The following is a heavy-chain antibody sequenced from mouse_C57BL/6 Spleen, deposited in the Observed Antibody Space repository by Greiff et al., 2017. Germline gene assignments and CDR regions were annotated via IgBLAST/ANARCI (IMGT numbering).Heavy chain of an antibody. J-gene: IGHJ3*01. V-gene: IGHV14-2*01. D-gene: IGHD2-4*01. CDR2: IDPEDGET. CDR3: ARDYDYGDWFAY. CDR1: GFNIKDYY. Sequence: VQLQQSGAELVKPGASVKLSCTASGFNIKDYYMPWVKQRTEQGLEWIGRIDPEDGETKYAPKFQGKATITADTSSNTAYMQLSSLTSEDTAVYYCARDYDYGDWFAYWGQGTLVTVSA.